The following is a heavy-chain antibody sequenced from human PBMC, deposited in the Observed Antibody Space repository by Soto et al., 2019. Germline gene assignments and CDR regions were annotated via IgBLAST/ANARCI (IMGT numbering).Heavy chain of an antibody. CDR2: ICHSGST. J-gene: IGHJ6*02. V-gene: IGHV4-4*02. D-gene: IGHD4-17*01. CDR3: AGLGDYGDYGSPYYYYYGMDV. Sequence: LRRPLSLTCAVSGGSISSSNWWSWVRQPPGKGLEWIGEICHSGSTNYNPSLKSRVTISVDKSKNQFSLKLSSVTAADTAVYYCAGLGDYGDYGSPYYYYYGMDVWGQGTTVTVSS. CDR1: GGSISSSNW.